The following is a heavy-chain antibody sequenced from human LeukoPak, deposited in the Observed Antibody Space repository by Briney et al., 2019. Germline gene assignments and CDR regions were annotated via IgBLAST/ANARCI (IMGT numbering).Heavy chain of an antibody. CDR1: GYTFTDYY. J-gene: IGHJ4*02. Sequence: ASVKVSCKASGYTFTDYYIHWVRQAPGQGLEWMGWISPNSGGTNYAQNFQGRVTMTRDTSISTAYMELSRLRSDDTAVYYCARPYGGNPHFDYWAQGTLVTVSS. CDR3: ARPYGGNPHFDY. CDR2: ISPNSGGT. V-gene: IGHV1-2*02. D-gene: IGHD4-23*01.